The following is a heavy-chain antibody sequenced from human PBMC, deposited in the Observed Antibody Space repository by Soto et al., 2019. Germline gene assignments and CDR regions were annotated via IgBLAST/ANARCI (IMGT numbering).Heavy chain of an antibody. CDR3: ARDLLSLHDAFDI. J-gene: IGHJ3*02. CDR2: ISYDGSNK. D-gene: IGHD4-4*01. CDR1: GFTFSSYA. Sequence: QVQLVESGGGVVQPGRSLRLSCAASGFTFSSYAMHWVRQAPGKGLEWVAVISYDGSNKYYADSVKGRFTISRDNSKNALYLQMNSLRAEDTAVYYCARDLLSLHDAFDIWGQGTMVTVSS. V-gene: IGHV3-30-3*01.